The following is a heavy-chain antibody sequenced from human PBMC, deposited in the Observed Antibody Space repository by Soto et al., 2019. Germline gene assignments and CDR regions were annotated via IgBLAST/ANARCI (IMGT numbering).Heavy chain of an antibody. CDR3: ARATTFGRGYSYAFSLDS. D-gene: IGHD5-18*01. CDR1: NGSISSGGSY. CDR2: IHHSGST. V-gene: IGHV4-31*03. Sequence: PSETRSLTCTVCNGSISSGGSYWSWIRHHPGKGLECIGYIHHSGSTYSNPTLKSRLSISVDTSKNQFPLKLTSATAADTALYDCARATTFGRGYSYAFSLDSRAHGTRVTVSS. J-gene: IGHJ1*01.